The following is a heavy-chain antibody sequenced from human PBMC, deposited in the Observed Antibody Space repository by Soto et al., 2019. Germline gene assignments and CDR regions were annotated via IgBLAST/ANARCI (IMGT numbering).Heavy chain of an antibody. CDR2: INPNSGGT. J-gene: IGHJ5*02. V-gene: IGHV1-2*02. D-gene: IGHD3-22*01. CDR1: GYTFTGYY. CDR3: ARAGDYYDSSGYRNWFDR. Sequence: GASVKVSCKASGYTFTGYYMHWVRQAPGQGLEWMGWINPNSGGTNYAQKFQGRVTMTRDTSISTAYMEMSRLRSDDTAVYYCARAGDYYDSSGYRNWFDRWGQGTLVTVSS.